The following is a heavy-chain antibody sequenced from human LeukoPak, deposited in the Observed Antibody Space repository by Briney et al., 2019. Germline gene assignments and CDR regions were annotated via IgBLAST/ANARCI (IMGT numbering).Heavy chain of an antibody. Sequence: GGSLRLSCAASGFTFSSYAMSWVRQAPGKGLEWVSAISGSGGSTYYADSVKGRFTISRDNSKNTLYLQMNSLRAEDTAVYYCAKQGYDSSGYYYVDAFDIWGQGTMVTVSS. CDR3: AKQGYDSSGYYYVDAFDI. CDR2: ISGSGGST. CDR1: GFTFSSYA. V-gene: IGHV3-23*01. D-gene: IGHD3-22*01. J-gene: IGHJ3*02.